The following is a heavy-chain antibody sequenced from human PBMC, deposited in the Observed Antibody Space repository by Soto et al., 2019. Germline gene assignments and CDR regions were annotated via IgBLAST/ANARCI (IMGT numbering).Heavy chain of an antibody. CDR3: AAEIARGSGYYYVLDY. V-gene: IGHV1-58*01. D-gene: IGHD3-22*01. Sequence: ASVKVSCKASGFTFTSSAVQWVRQARGQRHEWIGWIVVGSGNTHYAQKFQERVTITRDMSTSTAYMELSSLRSEDTAVYYCAAEIARGSGYYYVLDYWGQGTLVTVSS. J-gene: IGHJ4*02. CDR1: GFTFTSSA. CDR2: IVVGSGNT.